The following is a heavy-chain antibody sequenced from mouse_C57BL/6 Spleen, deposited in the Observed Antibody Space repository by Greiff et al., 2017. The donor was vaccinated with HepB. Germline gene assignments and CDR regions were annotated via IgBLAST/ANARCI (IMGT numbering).Heavy chain of an antibody. CDR3: AREGELYYGGAMDY. J-gene: IGHJ4*01. CDR1: GYAFSSYW. D-gene: IGHD2-13*01. Sequence: QVQLKESGAELVKPGASVKISCKASGYAFSSYWMNWVKQRPGKGLEWIGQIYPGDGDTNYNGKFKGKATLTADKSSSTAYMQLSSLTSEDSAVYFCAREGELYYGGAMDYWGQGTSVTVSS. CDR2: IYPGDGDT. V-gene: IGHV1-80*01.